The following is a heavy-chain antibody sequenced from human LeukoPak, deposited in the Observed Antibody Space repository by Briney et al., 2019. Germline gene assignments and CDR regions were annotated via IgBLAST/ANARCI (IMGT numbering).Heavy chain of an antibody. CDR2: INQDGSEK. J-gene: IGHJ3*02. Sequence: GGSLRLSCAASGFTFSSYAMHWVRQAPGKGLEWVANINQDGSEKNYVDSVKGRFTISRDNARNSLYLQMNSLRAEDTAVYYCTRNAFDMWGQGTMVTVSS. V-gene: IGHV3-7*01. CDR3: TRNAFDM. CDR1: GFTFSSYA.